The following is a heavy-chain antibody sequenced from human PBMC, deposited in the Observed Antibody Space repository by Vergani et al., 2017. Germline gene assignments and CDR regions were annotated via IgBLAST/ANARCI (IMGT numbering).Heavy chain of an antibody. CDR3: AGGSQVVPAAPEDY. CDR2: ISSSGFTI. V-gene: IGHV3-48*03. CDR1: GFTFSSYE. D-gene: IGHD2-2*01. J-gene: IGHJ4*02. Sequence: EVQLVESGGGLVQPGGSLRLSCAASGFTFSSYEMNWVRQAPGKGLEWVSYISSSGFTIYYADSVKGRFTISRDNAKNSLYLQMNSLRAEDTAVYYCAGGSQVVPAAPEDYWGQGTLVTVSS.